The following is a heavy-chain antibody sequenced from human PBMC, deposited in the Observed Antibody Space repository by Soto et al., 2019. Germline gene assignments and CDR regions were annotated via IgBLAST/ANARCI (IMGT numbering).Heavy chain of an antibody. CDR1: GYTFTSYY. J-gene: IGHJ4*02. V-gene: IGHV1-46*01. D-gene: IGHD3-22*01. Sequence: ASVKVSCKASGYTFTSYYMHWVRQAPGQGLEWMGIINPSGGSTSYAQKFQGRVTMTRDTSTSTVYMELSSLRSEDTAVYYCASETYYYDSSGYYRVDYWGQGTLVTVSS. CDR3: ASETYYYDSSGYYRVDY. CDR2: INPSGGST.